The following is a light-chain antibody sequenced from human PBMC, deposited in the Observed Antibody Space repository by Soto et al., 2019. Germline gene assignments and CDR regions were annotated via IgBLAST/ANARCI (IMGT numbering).Light chain of an antibody. V-gene: IGLV2-14*03. J-gene: IGLJ2*01. Sequence: QSVLTQPASVSGSPGRSVTISCTGSSSDVGDFNYVSWYQHLPGRAPKLIIYDVTNRPSGISYRFSASKSGRTASLTISGRQAEDEADYYCSSYSSSSTHVVFGGGTKVTVL. CDR3: SSYSSSSTHVV. CDR1: SSDVGDFNY. CDR2: DVT.